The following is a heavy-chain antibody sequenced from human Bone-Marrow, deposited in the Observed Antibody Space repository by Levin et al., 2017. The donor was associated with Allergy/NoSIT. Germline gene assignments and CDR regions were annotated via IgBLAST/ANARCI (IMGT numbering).Heavy chain of an antibody. D-gene: IGHD3-22*01. J-gene: IGHJ2*01. CDR3: ARWRSGSSGPRYFDL. V-gene: IGHV4-39*07. CDR2: IYYSGST. CDR1: GGSISSSSYY. Sequence: GSLRLSCTVSGGSISSSSYYWGWIRQPPGKGLEWIGSIYYSGSTYYNPSLKSRVTISVDTSKNQFSLKLSSVTAADTAVYYCARWRSGSSGPRYFDLWGRGTLVTVSS.